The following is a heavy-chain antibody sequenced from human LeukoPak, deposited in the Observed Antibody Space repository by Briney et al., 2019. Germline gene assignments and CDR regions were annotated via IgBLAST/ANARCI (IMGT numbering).Heavy chain of an antibody. CDR3: ARDLKTTAPLSPLYYYYYGMDV. D-gene: IGHD4-11*01. J-gene: IGHJ6*02. V-gene: IGHV3-30-3*01. Sequence: PGGSLRLSCAASGFTFSGYAMHWVRQAPGKGLEWVAVISYDGSNKYYADSVKGRFTISRDNSKNTLYLQMNSLRAEDTAVYYCARDLKTTAPLSPLYYYYYGMDVWGQGTTVTVSS. CDR1: GFTFSGYA. CDR2: ISYDGSNK.